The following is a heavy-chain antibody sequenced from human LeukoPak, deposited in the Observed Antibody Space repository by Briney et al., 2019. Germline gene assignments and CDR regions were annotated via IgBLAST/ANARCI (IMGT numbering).Heavy chain of an antibody. CDR2: IIPIFGTA. Sequence: ASVKVSCKASGGTFSSYAISWVRQAPGQGLEWMGGIIPIFGTANYAQKFQGRVTITADESTSTAYMELSSLRSEDTAVYYCAFQVATTLYYYYYGMDVWGQGTTVTVSS. J-gene: IGHJ6*02. D-gene: IGHD5-24*01. V-gene: IGHV1-69*13. CDR3: AFQVATTLYYYYYGMDV. CDR1: GGTFSSYA.